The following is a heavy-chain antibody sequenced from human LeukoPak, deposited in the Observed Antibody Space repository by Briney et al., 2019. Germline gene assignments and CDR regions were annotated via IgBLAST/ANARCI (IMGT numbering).Heavy chain of an antibody. D-gene: IGHD3-10*01. CDR2: ISYSGNT. Sequence: NPSETLSLTCAVYGGSFSTYYWTWLRQPPGKGLEWIAEISYSGNTNYNPSLKSRVTIGTSKNEISLNLTSVTAADTAVYYCARHGFDPVQNVAHWYFDLWGRGTLVTVSS. CDR3: ARHGFDPVQNVAHWYFDL. V-gene: IGHV4-34*01. CDR1: GGSFSTYY. J-gene: IGHJ2*01.